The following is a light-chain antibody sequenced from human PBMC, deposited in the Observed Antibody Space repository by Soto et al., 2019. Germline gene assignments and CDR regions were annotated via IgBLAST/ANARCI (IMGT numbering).Light chain of an antibody. J-gene: IGKJ1*01. V-gene: IGKV3-15*01. Sequence: EIVLTQSPATLSLSPGERATLSCRASQSVSSYLAWYQQKPGQPPRLLIYAASTRATDVPARFSGGGSETEFTLTISSLQSEDFAVYFCQQYNIWPLWTFGQGTKVDIK. CDR1: QSVSSY. CDR3: QQYNIWPLWT. CDR2: AAS.